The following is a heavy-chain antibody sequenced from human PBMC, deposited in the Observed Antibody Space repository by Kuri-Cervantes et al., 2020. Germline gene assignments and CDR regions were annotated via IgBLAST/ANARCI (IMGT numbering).Heavy chain of an antibody. CDR1: GFTFSTFS. D-gene: IGHD3-10*01. J-gene: IGHJ6*02. Sequence: GGSLRLSCAASGFTFSTFSMSWVRQAPGKGLEWVSSISSSSSYIYYADSVKGRFTISRDNVKNSLYLQMNSLRAEDTAVYYCARTPTWFGELLYLNYYYGMDVWGQGTTVTVSS. V-gene: IGHV3-21*01. CDR3: ARTPTWFGELLYLNYYYGMDV. CDR2: ISSSSSYI.